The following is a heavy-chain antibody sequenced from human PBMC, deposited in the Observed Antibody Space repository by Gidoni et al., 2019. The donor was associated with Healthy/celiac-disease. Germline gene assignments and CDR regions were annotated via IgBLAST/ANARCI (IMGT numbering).Heavy chain of an antibody. CDR2: ITHSGST. CDR3: ARGRVLRFLEWLARNWFDP. CDR1: GGSFSGYY. V-gene: IGHV4-34*01. J-gene: IGHJ5*02. D-gene: IGHD3-3*01. Sequence: QVQLQQWGAGLLKPSETLSLTCAVSGGSFSGYYWSWIRQPLGKGLEWIGEITHSGSTNYNPSLKSRVTISVDTSKNQFALKRSSVTAADTAVYYCARGRVLRFLEWLARNWFDPWGQGTLVTVSS.